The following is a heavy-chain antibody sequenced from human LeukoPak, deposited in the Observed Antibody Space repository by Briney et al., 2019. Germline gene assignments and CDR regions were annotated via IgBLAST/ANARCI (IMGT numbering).Heavy chain of an antibody. V-gene: IGHV3-21*01. Sequence: GGSLRLSCAASGFTFNTYTMNWVRQTPGKGLEWVSSIGSISDYVSYADSVKGRSTISRDNAKNSVYLQMNSLRVEDMGVYYCGNSRGSYVWGQGTLVTVSS. CDR3: GNSRGSYV. CDR1: GFTFNTYT. D-gene: IGHD3-16*01. CDR2: IGSISDYV. J-gene: IGHJ4*02.